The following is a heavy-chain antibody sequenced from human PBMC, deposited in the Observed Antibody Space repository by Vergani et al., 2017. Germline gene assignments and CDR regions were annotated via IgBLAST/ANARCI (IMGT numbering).Heavy chain of an antibody. Sequence: QVQLQESGPGLVKPSETLSLTCTVSGGSISSHYWSWIRQPPGQGLEWIGYIYYSGSTNYNPSLKSRGTISVDTSKNQFSLKLSSVTAADTAVYYCARGQGLRYFDWLSPGASYYFDYWGQGTLVTVSS. CDR1: GGSISSHY. J-gene: IGHJ4*02. D-gene: IGHD3-9*01. CDR3: ARGQGLRYFDWLSPGASYYFDY. V-gene: IGHV4-59*11. CDR2: IYYSGST.